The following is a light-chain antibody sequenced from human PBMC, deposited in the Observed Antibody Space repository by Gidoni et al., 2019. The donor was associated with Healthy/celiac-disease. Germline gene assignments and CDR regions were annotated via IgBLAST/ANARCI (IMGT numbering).Light chain of an antibody. Sequence: DIQMTQSPSSLSASVGDRVTITCRASQSISSYLNWYQQKPGKAPKLLIYAASSLQSGVPSRFSGSGSGTDFTLTISSLHPEDFATYYCQQSYSTPFTFGGGTKVEI. J-gene: IGKJ4*01. CDR2: AAS. CDR3: QQSYSTPFT. CDR1: QSISSY. V-gene: IGKV1-39*01.